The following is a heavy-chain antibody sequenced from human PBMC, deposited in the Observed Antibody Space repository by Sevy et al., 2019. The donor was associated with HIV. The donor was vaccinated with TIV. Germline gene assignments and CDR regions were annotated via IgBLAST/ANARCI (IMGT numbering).Heavy chain of an antibody. D-gene: IGHD6-13*01. J-gene: IGHJ4*02. V-gene: IGHV3-30*02. Sequence: GGSLRLSCAASGLIFSHYGMHWVRQAPGKGLEWVAFISFDGSNKYYVDSVKGRFTISRDNSKNTLYLQMNSLRTEDTALYYCAKNTAAAGTGGFDYWGQGTPVTVSS. CDR3: AKNTAAAGTGGFDY. CDR2: ISFDGSNK. CDR1: GLIFSHYG.